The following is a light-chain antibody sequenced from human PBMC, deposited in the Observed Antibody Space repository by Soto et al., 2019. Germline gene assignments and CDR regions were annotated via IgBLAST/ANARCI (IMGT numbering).Light chain of an antibody. Sequence: QSALTQSASVSGSPGQSITISCIGTSSDVGGYDYVSWYQQHPGRAPKVVIYEVSHRPSGVSSRFSGSKSGNTASLTISRLQPEDEADYYCSSYTDNSGRVFGGGTKLTVL. CDR2: EVS. V-gene: IGLV2-14*01. CDR1: SSDVGGYDY. J-gene: IGLJ3*02. CDR3: SSYTDNSGRV.